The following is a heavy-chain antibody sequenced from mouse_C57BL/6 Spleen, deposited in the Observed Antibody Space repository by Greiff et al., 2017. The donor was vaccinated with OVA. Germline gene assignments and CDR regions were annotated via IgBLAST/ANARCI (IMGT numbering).Heavy chain of an antibody. D-gene: IGHD2-4*01. Sequence: VQLQQSGPELVKPGASVKMSCKASGYTFTDYNMHWVKQSHGKSLEWIGYINPNNGGTSYNQKFKGKATLTVNKSSSTAYMELRSLTSKDSAVYYCAREGIYYDYDGLFDYWGQGTTLTVSS. CDR1: GYTFTDYN. CDR3: AREGIYYDYDGLFDY. J-gene: IGHJ2*01. V-gene: IGHV1-22*01. CDR2: INPNNGGT.